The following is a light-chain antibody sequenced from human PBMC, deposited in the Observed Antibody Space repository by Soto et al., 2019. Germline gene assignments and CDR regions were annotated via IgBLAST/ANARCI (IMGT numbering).Light chain of an antibody. V-gene: IGLV2-8*01. CDR3: SSYAGSNNPYV. CDR2: EVS. J-gene: IGLJ1*01. Sequence: QSALTQPPSASGSPGQSVTISCTGTCSDVGGYNYVSWYQQHPGKVPKVMIYEVSKRPSGVPDRFSGSKSGNTASLTVSGLQAEDEADYYCSSYAGSNNPYVFGTGTKVTVL. CDR1: CSDVGGYNY.